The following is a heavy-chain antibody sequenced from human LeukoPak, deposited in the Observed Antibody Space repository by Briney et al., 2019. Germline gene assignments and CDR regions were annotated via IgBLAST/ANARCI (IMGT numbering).Heavy chain of an antibody. D-gene: IGHD2-2*01. CDR3: ASGYCSSTSCHTAFDY. CDR2: IYYSGST. J-gene: IGHJ4*02. V-gene: IGHV4-31*03. CDR1: GGSISSGGYY. Sequence: PSQTLSLTCTVSGGSISSGGYYWSWIRQHPGKGLEWIGYIYYSGSTYYNPSLKSRVTISVDTSKNQFSLKLSSVTAADTAVYYCASGYCSSTSCHTAFDYWGRGTLVTVSS.